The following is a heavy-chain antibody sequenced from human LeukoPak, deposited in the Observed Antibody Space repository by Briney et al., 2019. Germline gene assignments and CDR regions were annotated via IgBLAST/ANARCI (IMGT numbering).Heavy chain of an antibody. CDR2: ISYDGSNK. Sequence: PGGSLRLSCAASGFTFSSYGMHWVRQAPGKGLEWVAVISYDGSNKYYADSVKGRFTISRDNSKNTLYLQMNSLRAEDTAVYYCAKGGEWKAVAGTIDYWGQGTLVTVSS. V-gene: IGHV3-30*18. CDR3: AKGGEWKAVAGTIDY. CDR1: GFTFSSYG. J-gene: IGHJ4*02. D-gene: IGHD6-19*01.